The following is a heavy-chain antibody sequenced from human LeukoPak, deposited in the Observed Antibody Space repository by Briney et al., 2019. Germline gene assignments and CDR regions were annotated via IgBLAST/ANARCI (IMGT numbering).Heavy chain of an antibody. CDR3: ARSSLAYSSSYY. CDR2: ISAYNGNT. CDR1: GYTFTSYG. V-gene: IGHV1-18*01. J-gene: IGHJ4*02. D-gene: IGHD6-13*01. Sequence: RASVKVSCKASGYTFTSYGISWVRQAPGQGLEWMGWISAYNGNTNYAQKLQGRVTMTTDTPTSTAYMELRSLRSDDTAVYYCARSSLAYSSSYYWGQGTLVTVSS.